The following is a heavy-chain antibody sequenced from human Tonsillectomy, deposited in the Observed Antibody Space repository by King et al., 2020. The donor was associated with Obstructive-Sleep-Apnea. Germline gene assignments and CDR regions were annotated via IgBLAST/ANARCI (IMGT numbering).Heavy chain of an antibody. V-gene: IGHV4-61*01. J-gene: IGHJ6*02. CDR2: IYYSGST. Sequence: VQLQESGPGLVKPSETLSLTCTVSGGSVSSGSYYWSWIRQPPGKGVEWIGYIYYSGSTNYNPSLKSRVTISVDTSKNQFSLKLSSVTAADTAVDYCARDRSYYDFWSGYYLYGMDVWGQGTTVTVSS. CDR1: GGSVSSGSYY. CDR3: ARDRSYYDFWSGYYLYGMDV. D-gene: IGHD3-3*01.